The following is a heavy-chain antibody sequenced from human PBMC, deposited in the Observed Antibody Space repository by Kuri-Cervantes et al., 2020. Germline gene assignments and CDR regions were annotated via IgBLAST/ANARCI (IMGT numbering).Heavy chain of an antibody. CDR2: IVVGSGNT. Sequence: GGSLRLSCKASGFTFTSSAVQWVRQARGQRLEWIGWIVVGSGNTNYAQKFQERVTITRDMSTSTAYMELSSLRSEDTAVYYCAAGLGGSYYFFDYWGQGTLVTVSS. J-gene: IGHJ4*02. D-gene: IGHD1-26*01. V-gene: IGHV1-58*01. CDR1: GFTFTSSA. CDR3: AAGLGGSYYFFDY.